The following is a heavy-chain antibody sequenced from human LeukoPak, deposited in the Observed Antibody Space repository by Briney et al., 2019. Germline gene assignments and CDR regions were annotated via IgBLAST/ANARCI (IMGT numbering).Heavy chain of an antibody. CDR1: SDSISTYY. D-gene: IGHD6-13*01. V-gene: IGHV4-59*01. J-gene: IGHJ5*02. CDR3: ATQPAGPASWFDP. Sequence: KPSETLSLTCTVSSDSISTYYWSWIRQAPGKGLEWIGFIYYSGNTNYNPSLKSRATILLDPSKNQFSLRLSSVTAGDTAVYYCATQPAGPASWFDPWGQGTLVTVSP. CDR2: IYYSGNT.